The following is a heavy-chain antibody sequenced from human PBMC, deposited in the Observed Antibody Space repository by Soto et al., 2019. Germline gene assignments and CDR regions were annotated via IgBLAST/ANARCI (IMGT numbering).Heavy chain of an antibody. CDR3: ASGLLMTGIRYYSDLAV. J-gene: IGHJ6*02. CDR1: GGTFNDYT. Sequence: QVQLEQSGTELKKPGSSVKVSCKASGGTFNDYTFSWVRQSPGQGLEWMGGIIPIFGSTNDAQKFQGRVTIPADKSTNTVYMELNSLTSEDTAGYYCASGLLMTGIRYYSDLAVWCQGTTVTVSS. D-gene: IGHD3-9*01. CDR2: IIPIFGST. V-gene: IGHV1-69*06.